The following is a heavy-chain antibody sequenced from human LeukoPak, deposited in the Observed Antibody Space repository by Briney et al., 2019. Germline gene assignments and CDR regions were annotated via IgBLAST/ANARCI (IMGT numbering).Heavy chain of an antibody. Sequence: SETLSLTCAVYGGSFSGYYWSWIRQPPGKGQEWIGEINHSGSTNYNPSLKSRVTISVDTSKNQFSLKLSSVTAADTAVYYCARGSKASRYCSGGSCYPPAAPPDYWGQGTLVTVSS. V-gene: IGHV4-34*01. J-gene: IGHJ4*02. CDR2: INHSGST. CDR3: ARGSKASRYCSGGSCYPPAAPPDY. D-gene: IGHD2-15*01. CDR1: GGSFSGYY.